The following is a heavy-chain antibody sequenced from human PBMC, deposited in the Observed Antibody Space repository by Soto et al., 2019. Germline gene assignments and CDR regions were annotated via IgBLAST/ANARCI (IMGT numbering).Heavy chain of an antibody. V-gene: IGHV3-53*01. CDR3: ARSGGYYRGAFDI. CDR1: GFTVSSNY. Sequence: EVQLVESGGGLIQPGGSLRLSCAASGFTVSSNYMSWVRQAPGKGLEWVSVIYSGGSTYYADSVKGRFTISRDNSKNTLYLQMNSLRAEDTAVYYCARSGGYYRGAFDIWGQGTMVTVSS. CDR2: IYSGGST. D-gene: IGHD1-26*01. J-gene: IGHJ3*02.